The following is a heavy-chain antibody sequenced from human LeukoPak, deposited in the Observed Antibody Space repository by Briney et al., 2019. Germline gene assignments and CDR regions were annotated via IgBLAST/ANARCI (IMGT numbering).Heavy chain of an antibody. CDR2: INPNSGGT. V-gene: IGHV1-2*02. Sequence: ASVKVSCKASGYTFTGYYMHWVRQAPGQGLEWMGWINPNSGGTNYAQKFQGRVTMTRDTSISTAYMELSRLRSDDTAVYYCARAGLGYSYGLDYWGQGTLVPVSS. CDR3: ARAGLGYSYGLDY. D-gene: IGHD5-18*01. J-gene: IGHJ4*02. CDR1: GYTFTGYY.